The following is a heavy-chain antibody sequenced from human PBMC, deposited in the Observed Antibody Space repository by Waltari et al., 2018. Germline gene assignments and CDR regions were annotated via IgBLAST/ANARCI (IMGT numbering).Heavy chain of an antibody. J-gene: IGHJ3*02. D-gene: IGHD6-13*01. CDR2: INTNTGNP. V-gene: IGHV7-4-1*02. Sequence: MNWVRQAPGQGLEWMGWINTNTGNPTYAQGFTGRFVFSLDTSVSTAYLQISSLKAEDTAVYYCARDEQQLVQGAFDIWGQGTMVTVSS. CDR3: ARDEQQLVQGAFDI.